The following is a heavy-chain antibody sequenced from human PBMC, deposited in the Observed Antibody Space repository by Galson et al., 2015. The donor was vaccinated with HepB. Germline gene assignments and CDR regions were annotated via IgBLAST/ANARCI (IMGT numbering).Heavy chain of an antibody. CDR2: ISYDGSNK. V-gene: IGHV3-30*04. Sequence: SLRLSCAASGFTFSSYAMHWVRQAPGKGLEWVAVISYDGSNKYYADSVKGRFTISRDNSKNTLYLQMNSLRAEDTAVYYCARDGFLESGWFGPSSFSDYWGQGTLVTVSS. D-gene: IGHD3-3*01. CDR3: ARDGFLESGWFGPSSFSDY. CDR1: GFTFSSYA. J-gene: IGHJ4*02.